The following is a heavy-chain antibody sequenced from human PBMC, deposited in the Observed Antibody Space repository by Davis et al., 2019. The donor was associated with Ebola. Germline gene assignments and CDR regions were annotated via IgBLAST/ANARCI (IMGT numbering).Heavy chain of an antibody. CDR2: IWYDGSNK. V-gene: IGHV3-30*02. D-gene: IGHD4-17*01. Sequence: GESLKISCAASGFTFSSYGMHWVRQAPGKGLEWVAVIWYDGSNKYYADSVKGRFTISRDNSKNTLYLQMNSLRAEDTAVYYCAKRTNYGDYGMDVWGQGTTVTVSS. CDR1: GFTFSSYG. CDR3: AKRTNYGDYGMDV. J-gene: IGHJ6*02.